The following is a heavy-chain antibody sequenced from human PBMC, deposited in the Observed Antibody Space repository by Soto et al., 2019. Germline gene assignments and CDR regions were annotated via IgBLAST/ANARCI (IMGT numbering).Heavy chain of an antibody. CDR2: IRAYNGNT. Sequence: ASVKVSCKASGYTFTSYGISWVRQAPGQGLEWMGWIRAYNGNTNYAQKLQGRVTMTTDTSTSTTYMELRSLRSDDTAVYYCARGEYGELLFDYWGLGTLVTVSS. V-gene: IGHV1-18*01. CDR3: ARGEYGELLFDY. CDR1: GYTFTSYG. J-gene: IGHJ4*02. D-gene: IGHD3-10*01.